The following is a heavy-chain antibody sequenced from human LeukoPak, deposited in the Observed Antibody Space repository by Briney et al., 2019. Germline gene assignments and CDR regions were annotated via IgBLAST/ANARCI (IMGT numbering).Heavy chain of an antibody. J-gene: IGHJ4*02. CDR1: GYSFTNYW. CDR3: ARGGTYRYGSSDY. CDR2: IHPGDSGT. Sequence: GESLKISCKGSGYSFTNYWICWVRQMPGKGLEWMGIIHPGDSGTRYSPSFQGQVTMSVDESITTAYLQWSSLRASDSAIYYCARGGTYRYGSSDYWGQGTLVTVSS. D-gene: IGHD5-18*01. V-gene: IGHV5-51*01.